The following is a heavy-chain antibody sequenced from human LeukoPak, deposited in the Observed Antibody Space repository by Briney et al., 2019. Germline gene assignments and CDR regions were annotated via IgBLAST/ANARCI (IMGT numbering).Heavy chain of an antibody. CDR3: ARYGGSYYFDY. D-gene: IGHD1-26*01. V-gene: IGHV3-7*01. J-gene: IGHJ4*02. CDR2: IKQDGSEK. CDR1: GFTFSSYW. Sequence: PGGSLRLSCAASGFTFSSYWMSWVRQAPGKGLEWVANIKQDGSEKYFVDSVKGRFTISRDNAKNSLYLQMNSLRAEDTAVYHCARYGGSYYFDYWGQGTLVTVSS.